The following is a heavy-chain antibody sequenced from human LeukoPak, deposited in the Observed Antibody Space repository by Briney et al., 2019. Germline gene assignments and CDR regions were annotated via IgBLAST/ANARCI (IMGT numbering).Heavy chain of an antibody. V-gene: IGHV1-2*02. CDR3: ARDPSNSGYDYLYYFDY. CDR2: INPDNGGT. D-gene: IGHD5-12*01. J-gene: IGHJ4*02. CDR1: GYTFSNFG. Sequence: EASVKVSCKASGYTFSNFGISWVRQAPGQGLEWMGWINPDNGGTNYAQKFQGRVTMTRDMSISTAYMELSRLRSDDTAVYYCARDPSNSGYDYLYYFDYWGQGTLVTVSS.